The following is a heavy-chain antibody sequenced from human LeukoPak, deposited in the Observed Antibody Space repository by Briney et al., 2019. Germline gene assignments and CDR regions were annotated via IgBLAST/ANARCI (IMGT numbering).Heavy chain of an antibody. CDR3: ARQICSSTSCPGDWFDP. D-gene: IGHD2-2*01. CDR2: IYTSGST. Sequence: SETLSLTCTVSGGSISSYYWSWIRQPPGKGLEWIGYIYTSGSTNYNPSLKSRVTISVDTSKNQFSLKLSSVTAADTAVHYCARQICSSTSCPGDWFDPWGQGTLVTVSS. CDR1: GGSISSYY. V-gene: IGHV4-4*09. J-gene: IGHJ5*02.